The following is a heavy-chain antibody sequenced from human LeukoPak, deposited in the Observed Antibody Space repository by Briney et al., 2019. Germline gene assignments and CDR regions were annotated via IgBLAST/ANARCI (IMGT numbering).Heavy chain of an antibody. J-gene: IGHJ4*02. CDR3: ARVSGYSGTWYVDY. D-gene: IGHD6-13*01. CDR1: GFTFKSYG. V-gene: IGHV3-33*01. CDR2: IWYDGSNK. Sequence: PGRSLRLSCVASGFTFKSYGMHWVRQAPGKGLEWGAIIWYDGSNKYYADFVKGRFTTSRDNSKNTLYLQMNSLRADDTAVYYCARVSGYSGTWYVDYWGQGTLVTVS.